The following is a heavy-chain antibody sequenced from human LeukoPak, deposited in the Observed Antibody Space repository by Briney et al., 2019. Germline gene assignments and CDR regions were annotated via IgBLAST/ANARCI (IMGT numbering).Heavy chain of an antibody. CDR2: IYYSGST. CDR3: AILSLLSQFDY. V-gene: IGHV4-39*01. D-gene: IGHD2-8*01. CDR1: GGSIRSDNYY. Sequence: SETLSLTCTVSGGSIRSDNYYWAWIRQPPGKGLEWIGSIYYSGSTYYNPSLKSRVTMSVDTYKNQFSLKLSSVTATDTAVYYCAILSLLSQFDYWGQGTLVTVFS. J-gene: IGHJ4*02.